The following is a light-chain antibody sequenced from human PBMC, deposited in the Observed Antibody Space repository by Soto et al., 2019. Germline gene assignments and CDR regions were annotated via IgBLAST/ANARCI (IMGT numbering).Light chain of an antibody. CDR1: QSISGY. V-gene: IGKV3-11*01. CDR3: QQRVHWPPLT. J-gene: IGKJ4*01. Sequence: EVVLTQSPATLSLSPGERATLSCSASQSISGYLAWYQQKPGQAPRLLIYDTSNRATGIPARFSGSGSGTDFTLTISSLEPEDFAVYYCQQRVHWPPLTFGGGTKVEIK. CDR2: DTS.